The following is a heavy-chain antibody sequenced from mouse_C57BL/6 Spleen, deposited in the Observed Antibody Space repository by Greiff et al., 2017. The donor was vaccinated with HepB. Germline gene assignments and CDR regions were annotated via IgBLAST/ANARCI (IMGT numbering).Heavy chain of an antibody. J-gene: IGHJ2*01. CDR2: ISYDGSN. D-gene: IGHD4-1*01. V-gene: IGHV3-6*01. Sequence: DVQLQESGPGLVKPSQSLSLTCSVTGYSITSGYYWNWIRQFPGNKLEWMGYISYDGSNNYNPSLKNRISITRDTSKNQFFLKLNSVTTEDTATYYCASLGFDYWGQGTTLTVSS. CDR3: ASLGFDY. CDR1: GYSITSGYY.